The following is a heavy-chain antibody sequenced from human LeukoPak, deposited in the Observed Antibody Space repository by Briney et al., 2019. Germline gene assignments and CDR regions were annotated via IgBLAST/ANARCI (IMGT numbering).Heavy chain of an antibody. D-gene: IGHD2-21*02. Sequence: GRSLRLSCAASGFTFDDYAMHWVRQAPGKGLEWVSGISWNSGSIGYADSVKGRFTISRDNAKNSLYLQMNSLRAEDTALYYCAKAGSYCGGDRSNWFDPWGQGTLVTVSS. V-gene: IGHV3-9*01. CDR3: AKAGSYCGGDRSNWFDP. J-gene: IGHJ5*02. CDR2: ISWNSGSI. CDR1: GFTFDDYA.